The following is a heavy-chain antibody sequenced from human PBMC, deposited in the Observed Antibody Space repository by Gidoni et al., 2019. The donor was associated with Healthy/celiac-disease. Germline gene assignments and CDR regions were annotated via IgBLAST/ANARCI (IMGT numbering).Heavy chain of an antibody. V-gene: IGHV3-30-3*01. Sequence: QVQLVESGGGVVKPGRCLRLSCAASGFTFSSYAMHWVRQAPCKGLEWVAVISYVGSTKYSADSVKGRFTISRDNSKNTLYLQMNSLRAEDTAVYYCARSGTYGYTAFDIWGQGTMVTVSS. CDR2: ISYVGSTK. CDR3: ARSGTYGYTAFDI. D-gene: IGHD5-18*01. CDR1: GFTFSSYA. J-gene: IGHJ3*02.